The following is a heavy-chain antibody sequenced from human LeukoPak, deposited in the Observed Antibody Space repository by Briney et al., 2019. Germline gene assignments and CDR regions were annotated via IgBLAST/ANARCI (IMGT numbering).Heavy chain of an antibody. CDR2: ISTSSSYI. D-gene: IGHD2-15*01. CDR3: ARDAVRYCSGGSYYSFDY. Sequence: GGSLRLSCAGSGFTFSSYSMNWVRQAPGKGLEWVSSISTSSSYIYYADSVKGRFTISRDNAKNSLYLQMNSLRAEDTAVYYCARDAVRYCSGGSYYSFDYWGQGTLVTVSS. J-gene: IGHJ4*02. CDR1: GFTFSSYS. V-gene: IGHV3-21*01.